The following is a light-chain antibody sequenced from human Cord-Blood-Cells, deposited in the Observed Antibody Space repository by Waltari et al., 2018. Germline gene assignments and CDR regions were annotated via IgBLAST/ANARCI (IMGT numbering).Light chain of an antibody. CDR3: QQYGRSLT. V-gene: IGKV3-20*01. CDR2: GAS. J-gene: IGKJ4*01. Sequence: EIGLTQSPGTLSLSPGERATLSCRASQSVISSYLAWYQQKPGQAPRLLIYGASSRATGIPDRFSGSGSGTDCTLTISRLEPEDFAVYYCQQYGRSLTFGGGTKVEIK. CDR1: QSVISSY.